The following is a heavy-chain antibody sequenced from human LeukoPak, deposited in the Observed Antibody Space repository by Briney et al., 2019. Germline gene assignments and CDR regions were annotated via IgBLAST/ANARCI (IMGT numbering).Heavy chain of an antibody. V-gene: IGHV3-21*01. J-gene: IGHJ4*02. CDR3: ARPRNGDPGGY. D-gene: IGHD4-17*01. CDR1: GFTFSSYS. Sequence: GGSLRLSCAASGFTFSSYSMNWVRQAPGKGLEWVSSISSSSSYIYYADSVMGRFTISRDNAKNSLYLQMNSLRAEDTAVYYCARPRNGDPGGYWGQGTLVTVSS. CDR2: ISSSSSYI.